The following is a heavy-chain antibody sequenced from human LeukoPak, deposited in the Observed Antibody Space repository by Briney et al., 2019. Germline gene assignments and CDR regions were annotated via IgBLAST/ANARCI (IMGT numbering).Heavy chain of an antibody. CDR1: GGTFSSYA. J-gene: IGHJ4*02. CDR2: IIPISGTA. Sequence: GGSVKVSCKASGGTFSSYAISWVRQAPGQGLEWMGGIIPISGTANYAQKFQGRVTITTDESTSTAYMELSSLRSEDTAVYYCAGDFWSGYYHFDYWGQGTLVTVSS. CDR3: AGDFWSGYYHFDY. V-gene: IGHV1-69*05. D-gene: IGHD3-3*01.